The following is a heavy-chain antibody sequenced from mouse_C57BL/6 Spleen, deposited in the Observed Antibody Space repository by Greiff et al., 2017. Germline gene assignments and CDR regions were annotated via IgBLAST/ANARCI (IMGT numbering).Heavy chain of an antibody. D-gene: IGHD2-1*01. CDR2: IYYSGPI. V-gene: IGHV3-5*01. CDR3: ARGNSYAMDY. J-gene: IGHJ4*01. Sequence: EVQLQQSGPGLVKPSQTVFLTCTVTGISITTGNYRWSWIRQFPRNKLEGIWYIYYSGPITYNPSLTRRTTITRDTPKNQFFLEMNSLTADDTATYYCARGNSYAMDYWGQGTSVTVSS. CDR1: GISITTGNYR.